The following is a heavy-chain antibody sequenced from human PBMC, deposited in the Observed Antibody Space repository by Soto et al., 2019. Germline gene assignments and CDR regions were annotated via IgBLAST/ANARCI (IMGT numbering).Heavy chain of an antibody. J-gene: IGHJ4*02. CDR1: GFTFSSYG. D-gene: IGHD1-20*01. Sequence: GGSLRLSCAAYGFTFSSYGMHWVLQAPGKRQEWVAVIWYHGNSMYYAESVKVLFIISRDKSKNTLNLQMNFLRAEDTAVYYCARNNTGHSEYLRQGTPVTVSS. V-gene: IGHV3-33*01. CDR2: IWYHGNSM. CDR3: ARNNTGHSEY.